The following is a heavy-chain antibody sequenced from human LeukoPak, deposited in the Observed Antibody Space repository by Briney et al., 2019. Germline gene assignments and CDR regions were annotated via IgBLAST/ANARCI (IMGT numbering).Heavy chain of an antibody. V-gene: IGHV4-59*12. Sequence: SETLSLTCTVSGGSISSYYWSWIRQPPGKGLEWIGEIYHSGSTNYNPSLKTRVTISVDKSKNQFSLKLSSVTAADTAVYYCARASHDYGDYSHFDYWGQGTLVTVSS. D-gene: IGHD4-17*01. CDR1: GGSISSYY. CDR3: ARASHDYGDYSHFDY. J-gene: IGHJ4*02. CDR2: IYHSGST.